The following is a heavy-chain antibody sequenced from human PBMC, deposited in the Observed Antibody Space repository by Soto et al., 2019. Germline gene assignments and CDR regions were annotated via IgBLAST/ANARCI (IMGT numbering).Heavy chain of an antibody. CDR2: IYYSGST. D-gene: IGHD4-4*01. J-gene: IGHJ4*02. CDR3: ARVDSNYGLYFDY. Sequence: QVQLQESGPGLVKPSQTLSLTCTVSGGSISSGDYYWSWIRQPPGKGLEWIGYIYYSGSTYYNPSLNSRVTISVDTSKNQFSLKLSSVTAADTAVYYCARVDSNYGLYFDYWGQGTLVTVSS. CDR1: GGSISSGDYY. V-gene: IGHV4-30-4*01.